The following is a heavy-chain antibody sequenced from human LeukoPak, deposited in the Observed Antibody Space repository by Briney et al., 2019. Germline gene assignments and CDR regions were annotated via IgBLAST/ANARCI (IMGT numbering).Heavy chain of an antibody. J-gene: IGHJ6*03. D-gene: IGHD3-3*01. V-gene: IGHV3-74*01. CDR1: GFTFSSYW. CDR3: ARGPYYDFWSGYSLGLYYYYYMDV. Sequence: GGSLRLSCAASGFTFSSYWMHWVCQAPGKGLVWVSRINSDGSSTSYADSVKGRFTISRDNAKNTLYLQMNSLRAEDTAVYYCARGPYYDFWSGYSLGLYYYYYMDVWGKGTTVTVSS. CDR2: INSDGSST.